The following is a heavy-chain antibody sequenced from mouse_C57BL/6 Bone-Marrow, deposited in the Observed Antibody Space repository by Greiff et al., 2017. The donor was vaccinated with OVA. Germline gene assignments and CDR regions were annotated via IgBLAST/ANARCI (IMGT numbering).Heavy chain of an antibody. Sequence: ESGPGILQPSQTLSLTCSFSGFSLSTFGMGVGWIRQPSGKGLEWLAHIWWDDDKYYNPALKSRLTISKDTSKNQLFLKIANVDTADTATYYCALYYGNPYYFDCWGQGTTLTVSS. D-gene: IGHD2-1*01. CDR2: IWWDDDK. CDR1: GFSLSTFGMG. J-gene: IGHJ2*01. CDR3: ALYYGNPYYFDC. V-gene: IGHV8-8*01.